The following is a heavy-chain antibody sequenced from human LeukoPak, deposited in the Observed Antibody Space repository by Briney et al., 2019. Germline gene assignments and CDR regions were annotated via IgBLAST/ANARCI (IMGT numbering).Heavy chain of an antibody. V-gene: IGHV1-18*01. D-gene: IGHD3-9*01. CDR2: ISAYNDNT. Sequence: ASVKVSCKASGYTFTSYGISWVRQAPGQGLEWMGWISAYNDNTNYAQKLQGRVTMTTDTSTSTAYMELRSLRSDYTAVYYCARVHYDILTGYCYFDYWGQGTLVTVSS. CDR1: GYTFTSYG. J-gene: IGHJ4*02. CDR3: ARVHYDILTGYCYFDY.